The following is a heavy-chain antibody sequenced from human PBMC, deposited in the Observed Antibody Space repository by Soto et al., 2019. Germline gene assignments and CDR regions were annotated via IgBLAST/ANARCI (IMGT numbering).Heavy chain of an antibody. CDR2: IFHTGGT. D-gene: IGHD5-18*01. J-gene: IGHJ6*02. V-gene: IGHV4-38-2*01. Sequence: SETLSLTCAVSASSISSAYFWGWIRQPPGKGLEWIATIFHTGGTYYNPSLKSRVTISVDTSKNQFSLKLRSVTAADTAVYYCARGWGYSYGFYYYYYGMDVWGQGTTVTVSS. CDR3: ARGWGYSYGFYYYYYGMDV. CDR1: ASSISSAYF.